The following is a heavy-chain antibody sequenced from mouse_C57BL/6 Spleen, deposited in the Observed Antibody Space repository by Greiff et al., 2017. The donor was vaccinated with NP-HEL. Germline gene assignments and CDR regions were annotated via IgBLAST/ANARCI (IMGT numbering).Heavy chain of an antibody. CDR1: GYTFTSYW. CDR2: IHPNSGST. Sequence: QVQLQQPGAELVKPGASVKLSCKASGYTFTSYWMHWVKQRPGQGLEWIGMIHPNSGSTNYNEKFKSKATLTVDKSSSTAYMQLSSLTSEESAVYCCARWGIHYDSSYGDYWGQGTTLTVSS. D-gene: IGHD1-1*01. J-gene: IGHJ2*01. CDR3: ARWGIHYDSSYGDY. V-gene: IGHV1-64*01.